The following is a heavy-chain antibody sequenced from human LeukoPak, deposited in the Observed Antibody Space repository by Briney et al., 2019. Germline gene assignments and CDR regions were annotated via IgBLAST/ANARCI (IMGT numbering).Heavy chain of an antibody. J-gene: IGHJ2*01. CDR2: ISGSGGST. Sequence: AGGSLRLSCAASGFTFSSYAMSWVRQAPGKGLEWVSAISGSGGSTYYADSVKGRFTISRDNSKNTLYLQMNSLRAEDTAVYYCARGRGVYGYWYFDLWGRGTLVTVSS. CDR1: GFTFSSYA. CDR3: ARGRGVYGYWYFDL. D-gene: IGHD2-15*01. V-gene: IGHV3-23*01.